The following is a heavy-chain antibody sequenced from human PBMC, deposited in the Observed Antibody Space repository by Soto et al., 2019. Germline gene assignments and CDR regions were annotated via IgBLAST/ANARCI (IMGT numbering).Heavy chain of an antibody. D-gene: IGHD3-10*01. CDR1: GFTFSSYA. CDR2: ISGSGGST. CDR3: AKVVTMVRGVIGEASYFDY. J-gene: IGHJ4*02. Sequence: GGSLRLSCAASGFTFSSYAMSWVRQAPGKGLEWVSAISGSGGSTYYADSVKGRFTISRDNSKNTLYLQMNSLRAEETAVYYCAKVVTMVRGVIGEASYFDYWGQGTLVTVSS. V-gene: IGHV3-23*01.